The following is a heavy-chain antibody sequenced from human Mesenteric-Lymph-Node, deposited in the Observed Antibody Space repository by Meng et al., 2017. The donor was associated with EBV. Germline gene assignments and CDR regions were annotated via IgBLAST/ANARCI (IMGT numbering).Heavy chain of an antibody. CDR2: IYDSGIT. CDR1: GVSVSGDSFY. V-gene: IGHV4-61*01. Sequence: VRLRASGPGLVNPSETLSLTGTVSGVSVSGDSFYWSWIRQPPGKGLEWIGFIYDSGITHYSPSLKSRVTISVDTSKNQFSLELRSMTPADTAVYYCARDRGWELLDYWGQGTLVTVSS. CDR3: ARDRGWELLDY. D-gene: IGHD1-26*01. J-gene: IGHJ4*02.